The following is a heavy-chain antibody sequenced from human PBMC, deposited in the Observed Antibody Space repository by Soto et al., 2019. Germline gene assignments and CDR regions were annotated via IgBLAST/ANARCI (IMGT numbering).Heavy chain of an antibody. D-gene: IGHD1-26*01. Sequence: GGALRLSFSASGFPFSFDAMHWVRQAPGKGLEYVSGITFNEDTTHYANSVKGRFTISRDNSKNILYLRMRSLRVEDTAIYYDVKHAWETDASWGKGPLVTLS. CDR2: ITFNEDTT. J-gene: IGHJ4*02. V-gene: IGHV3-64D*08. CDR1: GFPFSFDA. CDR3: VKHAWETDAS.